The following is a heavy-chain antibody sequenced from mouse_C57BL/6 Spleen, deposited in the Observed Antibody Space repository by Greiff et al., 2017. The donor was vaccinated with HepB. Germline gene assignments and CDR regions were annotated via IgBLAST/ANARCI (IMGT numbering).Heavy chain of an antibody. CDR3: AKHGYLDY. J-gene: IGHJ2*01. V-gene: IGHV5-6*01. Sequence: EVKLVESGGDLVKPGGSLKLSCAASGFTFSSYGMSWVRQTPDKRLEWVATISSGGSYNYYPDSVKGRFTISRDNATNTLYLQMSSLKSEDTAMYYCAKHGYLDYWGQGTTLTVSS. CDR1: GFTFSSYG. CDR2: ISSGGSYN.